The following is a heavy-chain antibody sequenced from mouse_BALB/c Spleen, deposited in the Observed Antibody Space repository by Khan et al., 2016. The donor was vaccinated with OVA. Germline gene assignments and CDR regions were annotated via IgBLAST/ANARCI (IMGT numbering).Heavy chain of an antibody. J-gene: IGHJ3*01. V-gene: IGHV1S132*01. CDR1: GYTFTSYW. CDR3: ARGYFGNYEFVY. Sequence: VQLQESGAELVKPGASVKLSCKTSGYTFTSYWIQWVKQRPGQALGWIGQIFPGTGTTYYNENFKGKATLTVDTSSSPAYMQLSSRTAEDSAVYFCARGYFGNYEFVYWGQGTLVTVAP. CDR2: IFPGTGTT. D-gene: IGHD2-1*01.